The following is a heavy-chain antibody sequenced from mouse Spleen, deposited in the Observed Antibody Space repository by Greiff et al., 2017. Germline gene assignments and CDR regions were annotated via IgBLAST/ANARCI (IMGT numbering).Heavy chain of an antibody. CDR1: GFTFSDFY. CDR3: ARDAPLLPFDY. CDR2: SRNKANDYTT. D-gene: IGHD2-10*01. V-gene: IGHV7-1*01. Sequence: EVHLVESGGGLVQSGRSLRLSCATSGFTFSDFYMEWVRQAPGKGLEWIAASRNKANDYTTEYSASVKGRFIVSRDTSQSILYLQMNALRAEDTAIYYCARDAPLLPFDYWGQGTTLTVSS. J-gene: IGHJ2*01.